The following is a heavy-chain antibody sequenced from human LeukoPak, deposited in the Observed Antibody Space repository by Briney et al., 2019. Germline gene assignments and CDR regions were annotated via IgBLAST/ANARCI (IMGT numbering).Heavy chain of an antibody. CDR1: GFTFSSYS. Sequence: GGSLRLSCAASGFTFSSYSMYCVRQAPGKGLEWVSSISSSSSYIYYADSVKGRFTISRDNAKNSLYLQMHSLRAEDTAVYYCARDEARGVSSWYPDYWGQGTLVTVSS. V-gene: IGHV3-21*01. CDR3: ARDEARGVSSWYPDY. CDR2: ISSSSSYI. J-gene: IGHJ4*02. D-gene: IGHD6-13*01.